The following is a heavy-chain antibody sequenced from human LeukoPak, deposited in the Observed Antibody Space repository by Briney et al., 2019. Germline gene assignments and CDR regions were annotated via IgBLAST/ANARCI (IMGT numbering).Heavy chain of an antibody. V-gene: IGHV3-66*01. J-gene: IGHJ6*02. CDR3: AREKIGYNSALDGMDV. CDR1: GFTVSSNY. D-gene: IGHD6-19*01. Sequence: GGSLRLSCAASGFTVSSNYMSWVRQAPGKGLEWGSVIYSGGSTYYADCVKGRFTISRDNSKNTLYLQMNSLRAEDTAVYYCAREKIGYNSALDGMDVLGQGTTGTVS. CDR2: IYSGGST.